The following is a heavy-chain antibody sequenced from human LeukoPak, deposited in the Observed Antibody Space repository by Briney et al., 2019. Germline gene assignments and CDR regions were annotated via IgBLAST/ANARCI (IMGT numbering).Heavy chain of an antibody. D-gene: IGHD3-3*01. CDR3: ARGFKRPAGFWSGYYAYYYMDV. J-gene: IGHJ6*03. V-gene: IGHV4-4*09. CDR2: IYTSGST. CDR1: GGSISSYY. Sequence: SETLSLTCTVSGGSISSYYWSWIRQPPGKGLEWIGYIYTSGSTNYNPSLKRRVTISVDTSKNQFSLKLSSVTAADTAVYYCARGFKRPAGFWSGYYAYYYMDVWGKGTTVTVSS.